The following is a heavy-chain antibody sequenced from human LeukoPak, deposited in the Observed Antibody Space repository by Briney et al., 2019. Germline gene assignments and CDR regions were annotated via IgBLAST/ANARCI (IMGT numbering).Heavy chain of an antibody. Sequence: PGGSLRLSCAASGFTVSSNYMSWVRQAPGKGLEWVSVIYSGGSTYYADSVKGRFTISRDNSKNTLDLQMNSLKTEDTAVYYCTVQLSQWGQGTLVTVSS. D-gene: IGHD6-6*01. CDR1: GFTVSSNY. J-gene: IGHJ4*02. V-gene: IGHV3-53*01. CDR3: TVQLSQ. CDR2: IYSGGST.